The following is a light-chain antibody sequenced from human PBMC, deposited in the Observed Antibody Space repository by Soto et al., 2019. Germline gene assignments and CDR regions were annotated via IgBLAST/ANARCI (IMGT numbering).Light chain of an antibody. CDR1: QSIRSW. CDR2: DAS. J-gene: IGKJ4*01. CDR3: QQYESDSPLT. Sequence: DIQMTQSPSTLSASVGDRVTMTCRASQSIRSWLAWYQQKPGKAPKLLIYDASSLESGVPSRFSGRRSGTEFTLTISSLQPDDFGTYYCQQYESDSPLTFGGGTKVDIK. V-gene: IGKV1-5*01.